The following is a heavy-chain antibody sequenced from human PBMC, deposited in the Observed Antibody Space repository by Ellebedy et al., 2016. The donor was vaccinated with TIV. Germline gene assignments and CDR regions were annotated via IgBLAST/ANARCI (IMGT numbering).Heavy chain of an antibody. CDR3: TRVLDGYDVSEY. D-gene: IGHD5-12*01. V-gene: IGHV3-7*04. CDR1: GFTFSTYW. J-gene: IGHJ4*02. CDR2: IKYDGTEE. Sequence: GGSLRLXXAASGFTFSTYWLDWVRQAPGKGLEWVANIKYDGTEEYYVDSVKGRFTVSRDNAKNSLYLQMHSLRAEDTAVYYCTRVLDGYDVSEYWGQGTLVTVSS.